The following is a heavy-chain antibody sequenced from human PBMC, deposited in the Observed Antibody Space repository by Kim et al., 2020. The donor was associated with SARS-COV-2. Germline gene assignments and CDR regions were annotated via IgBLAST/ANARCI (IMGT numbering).Heavy chain of an antibody. Sequence: GESLKISCKGSGYSFTSYWISWVRQMPGKGLEWMGRIDPSDSYTNYSPSFQGHVTISADKSISTAYLQWSSLKASDTAMYYCARHPYYYDSSGFNYYYYGMDVWGQGTTVTVSS. CDR2: IDPSDSYT. D-gene: IGHD3-22*01. CDR1: GYSFTSYW. J-gene: IGHJ6*02. CDR3: ARHPYYYDSSGFNYYYYGMDV. V-gene: IGHV5-10-1*01.